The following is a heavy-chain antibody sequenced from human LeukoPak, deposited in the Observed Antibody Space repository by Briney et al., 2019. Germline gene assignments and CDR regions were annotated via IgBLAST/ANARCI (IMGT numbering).Heavy chain of an antibody. D-gene: IGHD6-19*01. J-gene: IGHJ4*02. Sequence: PSETLSLTCAVYGGSFSGYYWSWIRQPPGKGLEWIGEINHSGSTNYNPSLKSRVTISVDTSKNQFSLKLSSVTAADTAVYYCARRRSSGWYVYWGQGTLVTVSS. CDR2: INHSGST. CDR3: ARRRSSGWYVY. CDR1: GGSFSGYY. V-gene: IGHV4-34*01.